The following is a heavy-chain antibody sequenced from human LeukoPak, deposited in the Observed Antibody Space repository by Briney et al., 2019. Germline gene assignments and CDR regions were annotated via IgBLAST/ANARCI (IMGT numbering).Heavy chain of an antibody. D-gene: IGHD3-22*01. Sequence: EGSLRLSCAASGFTFSSYWMHWVRQAPGKGLEWVSVIYSGGSTYYADSVKGRFTISRDNSKNTLYLQMNSLRAEDTAVYYCARGTGFFGYYYDSSGYYPHPFDYWGQGTLVTVSS. J-gene: IGHJ4*02. CDR3: ARGTGFFGYYYDSSGYYPHPFDY. CDR1: GFTFSSYW. V-gene: IGHV3-66*01. CDR2: IYSGGST.